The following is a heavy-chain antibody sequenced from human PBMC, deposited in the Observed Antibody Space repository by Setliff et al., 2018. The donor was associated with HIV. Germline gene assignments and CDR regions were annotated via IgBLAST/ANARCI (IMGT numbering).Heavy chain of an antibody. J-gene: IGHJ6*02. CDR2: ISGSGEAT. V-gene: IGHV3-48*04. D-gene: IGHD2-8*01. CDR1: GFTFSSYA. CDR3: TRNGPGRARADYYGMDV. Sequence: GGSLRLSCAASGFTFSSYAMHWIRQAPGKGLEWVSYISGSGEATDFADSVKGRFTTSRDNAKNSLYLQMNSLSAEDTAVYYCTRNGPGRARADYYGMDVWGQGTTVTVSS.